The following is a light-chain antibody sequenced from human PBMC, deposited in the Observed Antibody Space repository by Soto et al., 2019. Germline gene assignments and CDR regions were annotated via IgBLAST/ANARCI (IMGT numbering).Light chain of an antibody. Sequence: EIVMTQSPATLSVSPGERATLSCRASQSVSSNLAWYQQKPGQAPRLLIYGASTRATGIPDRFSGSGSGTDFTLTINNLEPEDFAVYYCQQRSNWPANFGQGTRLEIK. CDR2: GAS. V-gene: IGKV3-15*01. CDR3: QQRSNWPAN. CDR1: QSVSSN. J-gene: IGKJ5*01.